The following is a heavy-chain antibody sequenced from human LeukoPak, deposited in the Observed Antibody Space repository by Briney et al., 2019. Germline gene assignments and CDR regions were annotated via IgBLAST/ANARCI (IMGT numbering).Heavy chain of an antibody. CDR2: IIPFLGIA. J-gene: IGHJ6*02. Sequence: SVKVSCKASVGTFCSYASSWLRHAPGQRLEWMGRIIPFLGIANYAQKFQGRVTITAEKSTSTAYMELSSLRSEDTAVYYCARGHTTVTFPLPPHYSYGMDVWGQGTTVTVSS. V-gene: IGHV1-69*04. CDR3: ARGHTTVTFPLPPHYSYGMDV. CDR1: VGTFCSYA. D-gene: IGHD4-17*01.